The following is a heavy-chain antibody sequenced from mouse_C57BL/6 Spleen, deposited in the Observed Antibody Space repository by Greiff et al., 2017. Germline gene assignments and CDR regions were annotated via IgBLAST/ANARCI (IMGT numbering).Heavy chain of an antibody. CDR3: ARGGNFYAMDY. CDR1: GFTFSDYG. CDR2: ISSGSSTI. J-gene: IGHJ4*01. V-gene: IGHV5-17*01. Sequence: EVQLVESGGGLVKPGGSLKLSCAASGFTFSDYGMHWVRQAPEKGLEWVAYISSGSSTIYYADTVKGRFTISRDNAKSTLFLQMTSLRSEDTAMYYCARGGNFYAMDYWGQGTSVTVSS.